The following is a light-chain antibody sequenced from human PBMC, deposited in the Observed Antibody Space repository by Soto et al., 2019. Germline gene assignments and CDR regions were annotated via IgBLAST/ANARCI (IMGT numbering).Light chain of an antibody. CDR1: SSNIGNNY. J-gene: IGLJ2*01. CDR2: DNN. CDR3: ATWDGSLAAEV. Sequence: QSVLTQPPSVSAAPGQKVTISCSGSSSNIGNNYVSWYQQLPGTAPKLLIYDNNKRPSGIPDRFSGSKSGTSGTLDITGLQTGDEADYYCATWDGSLAAEVFGGGTKLT. V-gene: IGLV1-51*01.